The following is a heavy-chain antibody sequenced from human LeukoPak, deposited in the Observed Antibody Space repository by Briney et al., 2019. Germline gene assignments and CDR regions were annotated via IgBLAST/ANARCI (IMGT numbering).Heavy chain of an antibody. V-gene: IGHV3-23*01. J-gene: IGHJ4*02. CDR2: VSNSGTNT. CDR3: AKPGKLGNYFDY. CDR1: GFTFSRYA. Sequence: GGSLRLSCAASGFTFSRYAMSWVRQAPGKGLEWVSAVSNSGTNTHYAGSVKGRFTISRDNSKNTLYLQMNSLRAEDTAVYYCAKPGKLGNYFDYWGQGTLVTVSS. D-gene: IGHD7-27*01.